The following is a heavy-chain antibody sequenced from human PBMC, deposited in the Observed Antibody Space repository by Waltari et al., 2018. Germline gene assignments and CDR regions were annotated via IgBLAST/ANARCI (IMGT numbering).Heavy chain of an antibody. D-gene: IGHD3-3*01. CDR3: ARLYDFWSGYPD. J-gene: IGHJ4*02. CDR2: IHHSGST. CDR1: GYSISSGYY. Sequence: QVQLQESGPGLVKPSETLSLTCAVSGYSISSGYYWGWIRQPPGKGLEWIGSIHHSGSTYYNPSLKSRVTISVDTSKNQFSLKLSSVTAADTAVYYCARLYDFWSGYPDWGQGTLVTVSS. V-gene: IGHV4-38-2*01.